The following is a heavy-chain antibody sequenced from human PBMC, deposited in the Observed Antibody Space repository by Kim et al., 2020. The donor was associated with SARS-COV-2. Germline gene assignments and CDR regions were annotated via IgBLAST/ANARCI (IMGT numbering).Heavy chain of an antibody. Sequence: ASVKVSCKVSGYTLTELSMHWVRQAPGKGLEWMGGFDPEDGETIYAQKFQGRVTMTEDTSTDTAYMELSSLRSEDTAVYYCATTVTCYCDSSHAMLARGSAFDIGGKGKMVTVSS. V-gene: IGHV1-24*01. CDR3: ATTVTCYCDSSHAMLARGSAFDI. CDR1: GYTLTELS. J-gene: IGHJ3*02. D-gene: IGHD3-22*01. CDR2: FDPEDGET.